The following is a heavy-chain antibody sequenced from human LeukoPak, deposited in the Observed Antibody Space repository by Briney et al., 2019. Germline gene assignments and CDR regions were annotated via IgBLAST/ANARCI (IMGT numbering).Heavy chain of an antibody. CDR2: IGSSSSTI. CDR1: GFTFSSYS. D-gene: IGHD2-15*01. Sequence: GGSLRLSCAASGFTFSSYSMNWVRQAPGKGLEWVSYIGSSSSTIYYADSVKGRFTISRDNSKNSLYLQMNSLRAEDTAVYYCASETLIVATSDAFDIWGQGTMVTVSS. CDR3: ASETLIVATSDAFDI. J-gene: IGHJ3*02. V-gene: IGHV3-48*01.